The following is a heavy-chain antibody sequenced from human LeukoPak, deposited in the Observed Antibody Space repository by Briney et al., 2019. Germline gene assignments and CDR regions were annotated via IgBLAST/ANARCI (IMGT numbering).Heavy chain of an antibody. V-gene: IGHV3-23*01. CDR3: AKETRESSGWDFDD. CDR1: GFTFSSYA. J-gene: IGHJ4*02. Sequence: GGSLRLSCAASGFTFSSYAMSWVRQAPGKGLEWVSAISGSAGSTYYAGSVKGRFTISRDNSKNTLYVQMNSLRAEDTAVYYCAKETRESSGWDFDDWGQGTLVTVSS. D-gene: IGHD6-19*01. CDR2: ISGSAGST.